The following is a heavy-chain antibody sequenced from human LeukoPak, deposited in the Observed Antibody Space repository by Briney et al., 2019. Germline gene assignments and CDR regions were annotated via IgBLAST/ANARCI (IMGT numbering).Heavy chain of an antibody. J-gene: IGHJ4*02. Sequence: ASVKLSCKASGYTFTGYYLHWVRQAPGQGLEWMRRINPNSGDTNYAQKFQGRVTMTRDTSISTAYMELSRLRSDDTAVYYCASPGSPYDVLTGPGYCDYWGQGTLVTVSS. CDR3: ASPGSPYDVLTGPGYCDY. CDR2: INPNSGDT. V-gene: IGHV1-2*02. D-gene: IGHD3-9*01. CDR1: GYTFTGYY.